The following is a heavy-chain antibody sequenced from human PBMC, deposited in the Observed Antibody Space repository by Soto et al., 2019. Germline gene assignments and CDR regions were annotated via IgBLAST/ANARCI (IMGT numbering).Heavy chain of an antibody. V-gene: IGHV4-31*03. D-gene: IGHD1-26*01. CDR2: IYYSGST. CDR1: GGSISSGGYY. CDR3: ARDSGSYPRAFYGMDV. J-gene: IGHJ6*02. Sequence: TLSLTCTVSGGSISSGGYYWSWIRQHPGKGLEWIGYIYYSGSTYYNPSLKSRVTISVDTSKNQFSLKLSSVTAADTAVYYCARDSGSYPRAFYGMDVWGQRTTVTVSS.